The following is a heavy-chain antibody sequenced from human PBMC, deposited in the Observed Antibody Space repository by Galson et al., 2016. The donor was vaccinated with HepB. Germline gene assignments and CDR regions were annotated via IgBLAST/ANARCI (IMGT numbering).Heavy chain of an antibody. CDR1: GFTFSRYG. CDR3: VRGSTAPDGGGQGSKATVTARDSRFTNPGTNASRRLMLQENRRTTGQRGVYYCVRGGARPDV. Sequence: SLRLSCAGSGFTFSRYGMTWVRQAPGKGLEDVSSISMSGNSRDYAESVKGRFTISRDNSRSMLFLQMNSLKTGDTGVYYCVRGSTAPDGGGQGSKATVTARDSRFTNPGTNASRRLMLQENRRTTGQRGVYYCVRGGARPDVWGKGTTVTVSS. J-gene: IGHJ6*04. V-gene: IGHV3-23*01. D-gene: IGHD3-16*01. CDR2: ISMSGNSR.